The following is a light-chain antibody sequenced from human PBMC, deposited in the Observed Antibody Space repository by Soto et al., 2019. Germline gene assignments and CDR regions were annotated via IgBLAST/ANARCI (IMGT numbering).Light chain of an antibody. CDR3: SSYTGSTRV. J-gene: IGLJ3*02. V-gene: IGLV2-14*03. Sequence: QSALTQPASVSGSPGQSISISCTGTSSDIGGYNYVSWYQQHPGKAPKLIIFDVSYRPSGVSDRFSGSKSGNTASLTISGRQAEDEADYHCSSYTGSTRVFGGGTKLTVL. CDR1: SSDIGGYNY. CDR2: DVS.